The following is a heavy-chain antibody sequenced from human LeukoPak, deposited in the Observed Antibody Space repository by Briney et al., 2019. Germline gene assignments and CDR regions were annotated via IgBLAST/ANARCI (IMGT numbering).Heavy chain of an antibody. D-gene: IGHD6-19*01. V-gene: IGHV3-66*01. CDR1: GFTVSSNY. CDR3: ARAPGGIAVATGDY. CDR2: IYSGGST. J-gene: IGHJ4*02. Sequence: GGSLRLSCAASGFTVSSNYMSWVRQAPGKGLEWVSVIYSGGSTYYADSVKDRFTISRDNSKNTLYLQMNSLRAEDTAVYYCARAPGGIAVATGDYWGQGTLVTVSS.